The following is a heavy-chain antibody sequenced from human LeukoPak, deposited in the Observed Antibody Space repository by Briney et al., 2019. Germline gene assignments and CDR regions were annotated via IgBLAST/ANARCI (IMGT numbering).Heavy chain of an antibody. J-gene: IGHJ4*02. D-gene: IGHD4-23*01. Sequence: SETLSLTCAVYGGSFSGYYWSWIRQPPGRGLEWIGEINHSGSTNYNPSLKSRATISVDTSKNQFSLKLSSVTAADTAVYYCASYYGGLDYWGQGTLVTVSS. V-gene: IGHV4-34*01. CDR3: ASYYGGLDY. CDR2: INHSGST. CDR1: GGSFSGYY.